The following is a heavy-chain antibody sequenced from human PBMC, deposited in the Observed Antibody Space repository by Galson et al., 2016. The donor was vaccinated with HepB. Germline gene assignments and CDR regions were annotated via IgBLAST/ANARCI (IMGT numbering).Heavy chain of an antibody. Sequence: SLRLSCAASGFTLYKWMNWVRQAPGKGLEWVVNINEDGNEEGYVDSVKGRFTISMDNAKKSLYLQMNSLRAEDTAVYYCAGGAGWLALDWGRGTLVTVSS. CDR2: INEDGNEE. CDR1: GFTLYKW. J-gene: IGHJ4*02. V-gene: IGHV3-7*01. D-gene: IGHD6-19*01. CDR3: AGGAGWLALD.